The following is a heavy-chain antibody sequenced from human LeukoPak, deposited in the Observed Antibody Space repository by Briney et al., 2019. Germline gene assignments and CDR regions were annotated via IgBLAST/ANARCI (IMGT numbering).Heavy chain of an antibody. CDR3: ARSTTPNENEYFEH. V-gene: IGHV1-2*02. Sequence: GASVKVSCKASGYTFTGYYMHWVRQAPGQGLEWMGWINPNSGGTNYAQKFQGRVTMTRDTSISTAYMELRRLRSDDTAVYYCARSTTPNENEYFEHWGQGTLVTVSS. CDR1: GYTFTGYY. D-gene: IGHD2/OR15-2a*01. CDR2: INPNSGGT. J-gene: IGHJ1*01.